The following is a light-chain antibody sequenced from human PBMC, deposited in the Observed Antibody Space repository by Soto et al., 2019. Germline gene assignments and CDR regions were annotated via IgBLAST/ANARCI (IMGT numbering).Light chain of an antibody. V-gene: IGKV3-11*01. J-gene: IGKJ5*01. CDR3: QQRSNWPVT. CDR1: QSVSSN. Sequence: EIVMTQSPATLSVSPVERATLSCMASQSVSSNLAWYQQKPCQAPRLLIYDASNRATGIPARFSGSGSGTDFTLTISSLEPEDFAVSYCQQRSNWPVTFGQGTRLEIK. CDR2: DAS.